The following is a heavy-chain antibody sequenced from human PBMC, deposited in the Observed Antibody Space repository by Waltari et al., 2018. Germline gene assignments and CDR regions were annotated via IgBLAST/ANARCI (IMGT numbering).Heavy chain of an antibody. CDR2: YDLEDGET. D-gene: IGHD7-27*01. CDR3: VTINWGFRS. Sequence: QVQLVQSGAEVKKPGASVKVSCEVSGYTLTELSMHWVRQAPGKGLEWMGGYDLEDGETIYAQNFQGRVTMTEDTSTDTAYMELSSLISDDTAVYYCVTINWGFRSWGQGSLVTVSS. CDR1: GYTLTELS. J-gene: IGHJ5*02. V-gene: IGHV1-24*01.